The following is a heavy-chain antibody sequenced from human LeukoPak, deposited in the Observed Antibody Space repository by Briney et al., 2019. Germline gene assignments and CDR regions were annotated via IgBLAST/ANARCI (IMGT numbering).Heavy chain of an antibody. CDR1: GGSISSGGYY. D-gene: IGHD1-26*01. V-gene: IGHV4-31*03. CDR3: ARGSIVGATRGAFDY. CDR2: IYYSGST. Sequence: PSETLSLTCTVSGGSISSGGYYWSWIHQHPGKGLEWIGYIYYSGSTYYNPSLKSRVTISVDTSKNQFSLKLSSVTAADTAVYYCARGSIVGATRGAFDYWGQGTLVTVSS. J-gene: IGHJ4*02.